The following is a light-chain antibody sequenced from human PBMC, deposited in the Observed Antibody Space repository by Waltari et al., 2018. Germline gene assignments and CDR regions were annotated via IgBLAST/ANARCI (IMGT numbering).Light chain of an antibody. V-gene: IGLV1-51*02. J-gene: IGLJ3*02. CDR1: SSNIGNDS. CDR3: GTWDTSLSALM. Sequence: QSVLTQPPSLSAAPGQKVTISCSGSSSNIGNDSVSWYQQLPGTAPKLFIYANNKRPSGIPDRFAGSKSGTSATLGITGRQTGDEADYCCGTWDTSLSALMFGGGTKLTVL. CDR2: ANN.